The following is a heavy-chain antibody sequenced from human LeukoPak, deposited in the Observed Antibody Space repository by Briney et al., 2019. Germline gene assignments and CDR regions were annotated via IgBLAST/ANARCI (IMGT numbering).Heavy chain of an antibody. J-gene: IGHJ4*02. CDR2: ISSSSSYI. CDR1: GFTFSSYS. Sequence: GGSLRLSCAASGFTFSSYSMNWVRQAPGKGLEWVSSISSSSSYIYYADSVKGRFTISRDNAKNSVYLQMNSLRAEDTAVYYCARDGYSDRYLDYWGQGTLVTVSS. D-gene: IGHD5-24*01. V-gene: IGHV3-21*01. CDR3: ARDGYSDRYLDY.